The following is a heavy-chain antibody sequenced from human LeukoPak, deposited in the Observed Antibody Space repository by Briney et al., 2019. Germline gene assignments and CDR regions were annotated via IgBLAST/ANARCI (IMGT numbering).Heavy chain of an antibody. Sequence: SETLSLTCAVYGGSFSGYYWSWLRQPPEGGVEWVGYIYCSGCTNYNPSLKSRVTISVDKSKNQFSLQLSSVTAADTAVYYCGKDRGHLEWAFDYWGQGTLVTVSS. CDR1: GGSFSGYY. V-gene: IGHV4-59*12. D-gene: IGHD1-26*01. J-gene: IGHJ4*02. CDR3: GKDRGHLEWAFDY. CDR2: IYCSGCT.